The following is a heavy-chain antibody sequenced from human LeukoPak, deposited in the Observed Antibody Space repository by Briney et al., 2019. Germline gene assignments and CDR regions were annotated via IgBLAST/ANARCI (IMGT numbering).Heavy chain of an antibody. Sequence: PGGSLRLSCAASGFTFSSYWMSWVRQAPGTGLEWVSYISSSSSTIYYADSVKGRFTISRDNAKNSLYLQMNSLRDEDTAVYYCARGFRSGSYSAFDYWGQGTLVTVSS. D-gene: IGHD1-26*01. CDR1: GFTFSSYW. CDR3: ARGFRSGSYSAFDY. CDR2: ISSSSSTI. V-gene: IGHV3-48*02. J-gene: IGHJ4*02.